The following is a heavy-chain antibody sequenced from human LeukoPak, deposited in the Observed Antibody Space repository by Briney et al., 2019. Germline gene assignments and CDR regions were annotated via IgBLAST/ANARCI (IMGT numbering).Heavy chain of an antibody. CDR1: GGSISSYY. Sequence: KSSETLSLTCSVSGGSISSYYRFWIRQPPGKGLEWIGSVFHSGNTNYNPSLKSRVTISVDTSKNQFSLELSSVTAADTAVYYCASSDIVTGTTYYFDYWGQGTLITVSS. D-gene: IGHD1-14*01. V-gene: IGHV4-59*01. CDR2: VFHSGNT. CDR3: ASSDIVTGTTYYFDY. J-gene: IGHJ4*02.